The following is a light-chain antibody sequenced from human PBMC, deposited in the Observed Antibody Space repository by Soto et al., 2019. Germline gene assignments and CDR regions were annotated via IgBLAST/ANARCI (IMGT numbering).Light chain of an antibody. Sequence: EIVLTQSPATLSLSLGERATLSCRASRNINTYLVWYQQKPGQAPRLLIYDASKRATGIPDRFSGSGSGTDFTLTISSLAPEDFALYYCQQRSSWPRAFGGGTKVEIK. CDR3: QQRSSWPRA. CDR1: RNINTY. J-gene: IGKJ4*01. CDR2: DAS. V-gene: IGKV3-11*01.